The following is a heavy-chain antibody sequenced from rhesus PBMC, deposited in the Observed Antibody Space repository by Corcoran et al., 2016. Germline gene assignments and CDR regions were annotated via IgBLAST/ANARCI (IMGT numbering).Heavy chain of an antibody. CDR1: GGSFTGNY. CDR2: IYCSGSTT. Sequence: QVQLQESGPGLVKPSETLSLTCTVSGGSFTGNYWNSIRQPPGTGLAWIGNIYCSGSTTNYNPSLTSRVTLSVDTSKNQLSLKLSSVTAADTAVYYCARHISSWSLYWGRGVLVTVSS. J-gene: IGHJ4*01. V-gene: IGHV4S11*01. CDR3: ARHISSWSLY. D-gene: IGHD6-13*01.